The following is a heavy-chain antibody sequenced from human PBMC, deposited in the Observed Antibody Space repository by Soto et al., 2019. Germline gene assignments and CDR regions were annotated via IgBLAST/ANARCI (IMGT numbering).Heavy chain of an antibody. CDR1: GGSISSSNW. V-gene: IGHV4-4*02. D-gene: IGHD3-9*01. Sequence: SETLSLTCAVSGGSISSSNWWSWVRQPPGKGLEWIGEIYHSGSTNYNPSLKSRVTISVDKSKNQFSLKLSSVTAADTAVYYCAREGLDFDWYYFDYWGQGTLVTVSS. CDR3: AREGLDFDWYYFDY. J-gene: IGHJ4*02. CDR2: IYHSGST.